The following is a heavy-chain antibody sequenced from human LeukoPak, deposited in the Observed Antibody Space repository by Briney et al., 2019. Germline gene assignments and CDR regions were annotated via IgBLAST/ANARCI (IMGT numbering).Heavy chain of an antibody. J-gene: IGHJ4*02. D-gene: IGHD1-26*01. CDR2: IYLRGNT. CDR1: GGSISSSNW. Sequence: SETLSLTCALSGGSISSSNWWTWVRQPPGKGLEWVGEIYLRGNTNYNPSLESRVTISVDESKTQLSLRLESVTAADTAVYYCARNRVVGAPNFDYWGQGTLVTVFS. CDR3: ARNRVVGAPNFDY. V-gene: IGHV4-4*02.